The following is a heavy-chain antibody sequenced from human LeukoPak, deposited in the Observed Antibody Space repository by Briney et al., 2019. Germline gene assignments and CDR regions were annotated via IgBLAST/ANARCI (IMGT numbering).Heavy chain of an antibody. Sequence: SCKASGYTFTGYYMHWVRQAPGKGLEWVAVISYDGSNKYYADSVKGRFTISRDNSKNTLYLQMNSLRAEDTAVYYCAKDMLIAVAGAAEYYYGMDVWGQGTTVTVSS. J-gene: IGHJ6*02. CDR1: GYTFTGYY. CDR3: AKDMLIAVAGAAEYYYGMDV. D-gene: IGHD6-19*01. CDR2: ISYDGSNK. V-gene: IGHV3-30*18.